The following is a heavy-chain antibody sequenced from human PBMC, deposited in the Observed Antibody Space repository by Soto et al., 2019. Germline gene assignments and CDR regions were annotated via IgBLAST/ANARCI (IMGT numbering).Heavy chain of an antibody. V-gene: IGHV1-18*01. D-gene: IGHD3-3*01. CDR1: GYTFTSYG. Sequence: GASVKVSCKASGYTFTSYGISWVRQAPGQGLEWMGWISAYNGDTNYAQKLQGRVIMTTDTSTSTAYMELSSLRSEDTAVYYCARDQNRGNEYYDFWSGNYYGMDVWGQGTTVTVSS. CDR3: ARDQNRGNEYYDFWSGNYYGMDV. CDR2: ISAYNGDT. J-gene: IGHJ6*02.